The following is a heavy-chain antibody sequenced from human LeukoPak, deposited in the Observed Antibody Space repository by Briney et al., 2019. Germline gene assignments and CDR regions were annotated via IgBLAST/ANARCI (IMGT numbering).Heavy chain of an antibody. CDR2: IRYDGSNT. D-gene: IGHD3/OR15-3a*01. Sequence: GGSLRLSCAASGFTFSSYAMRWVRQAPGKGLGWVAVIRYDGSNTYYADSVKGRSTISRDNSKNTLYLQMNSLRAEDTAVYYCAKDLYGLVNDYWGQGTLVTVSS. CDR1: GFTFSSYA. V-gene: IGHV3-30*02. J-gene: IGHJ4*02. CDR3: AKDLYGLVNDY.